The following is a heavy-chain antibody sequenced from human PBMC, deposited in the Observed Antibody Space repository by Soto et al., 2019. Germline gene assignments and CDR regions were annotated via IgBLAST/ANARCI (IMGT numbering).Heavy chain of an antibody. D-gene: IGHD3-10*01. CDR3: ARGGDYYGSGSYSVFDI. J-gene: IGHJ3*02. V-gene: IGHV4-30-2*01. Sequence: SETLSLTCVVSGVSISSGGYSWSWIRQPPGKGLEWIGNIYHSGSTYYKPSLKSRVAISVDRAKKQISLKLSSVTGADTAVYYCARGGDYYGSGSYSVFDIWGQGTMVTVSS. CDR1: GVSISSGGYS. CDR2: IYHSGST.